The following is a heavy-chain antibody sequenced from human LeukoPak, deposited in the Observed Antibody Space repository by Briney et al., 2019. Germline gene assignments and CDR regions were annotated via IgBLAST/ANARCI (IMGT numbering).Heavy chain of an antibody. V-gene: IGHV3-21*01. Sequence: GGSLRLSCAASGFSFSDYTMNWVRQAPGKGLEWVSSISSSSTYIYYADSAKGRFTISRDNAKNSPYLQMNSLRAEDTAVYYCASLYGGNLDTDYWGQGTLVTVSS. D-gene: IGHD4-23*01. CDR3: ASLYGGNLDTDY. J-gene: IGHJ4*02. CDR2: ISSSSTYI. CDR1: GFSFSDYT.